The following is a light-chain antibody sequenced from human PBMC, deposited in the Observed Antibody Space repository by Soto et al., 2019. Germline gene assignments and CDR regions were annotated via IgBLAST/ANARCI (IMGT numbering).Light chain of an antibody. CDR1: QTISSW. J-gene: IGKJ1*01. CDR3: QHYNSYSEA. Sequence: DIQMTHSPSTLSGSVGDRVTITSRASQTISSWLAWYQQKPGKAPKLLIYKASTLKSGVPSRFSGSGSGTEFTLTISSLQPDDFATYYCQHYNSYSEAFGQGTKVDTK. V-gene: IGKV1-5*03. CDR2: KAS.